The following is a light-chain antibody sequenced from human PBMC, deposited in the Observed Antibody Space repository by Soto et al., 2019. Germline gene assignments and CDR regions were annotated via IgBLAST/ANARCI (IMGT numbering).Light chain of an antibody. CDR1: GSNIGNNY. CDR2: DNN. Sequence: QSVLTQPPSVSAAPGQKVTISCSGSGSNIGNNYVSWYQQLPGTAPKLLSYDNNKRPSGIPDRFSGSKSGTSATLGITGLQTGDKADYYCGTWDSSLSAGVFGGGTKLTVL. J-gene: IGLJ2*01. V-gene: IGLV1-51*01. CDR3: GTWDSSLSAGV.